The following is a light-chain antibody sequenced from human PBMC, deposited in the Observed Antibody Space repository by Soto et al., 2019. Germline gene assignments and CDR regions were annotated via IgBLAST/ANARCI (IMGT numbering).Light chain of an antibody. CDR3: GADHGSGSNFVYLV. Sequence: QPVLTKPPSASASLGASVTLTCTLSSGYSNYKVDWYQQRPGKGPRFVMRVGTGGIVGSKGDGIPDRFSVLGSGLNRYLTIKNIQEEDESDYHCGADHGSGSNFVYLVFGGGTKVTVL. CDR1: SGYSNYK. J-gene: IGLJ2*01. CDR2: VGTGGIVG. V-gene: IGLV9-49*01.